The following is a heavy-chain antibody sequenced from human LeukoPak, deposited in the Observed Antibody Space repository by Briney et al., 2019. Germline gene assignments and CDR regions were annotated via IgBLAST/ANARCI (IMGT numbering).Heavy chain of an antibody. J-gene: IGHJ3*02. CDR1: GFTFSSYE. CDR2: ISSSGSTI. D-gene: IGHD5-18*01. CDR3: ARLVSGYSYGHDAFDI. V-gene: IGHV3-48*03. Sequence: PGGSLRLSCAASGFTFSSYEMNWVRQAPGKGLEWVSYISSSGSTIYCADSVKGRFTISRDNAKNSLYLQMNSLRAEDTAVYYCARLVSGYSYGHDAFDIWGQGTMVTVSS.